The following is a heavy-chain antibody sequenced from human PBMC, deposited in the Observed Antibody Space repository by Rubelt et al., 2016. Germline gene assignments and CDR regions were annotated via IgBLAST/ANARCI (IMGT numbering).Heavy chain of an antibody. J-gene: IGHJ4*02. CDR3: SRGLETINGY. CDR1: GYAFTSFG. CDR2: VNPNSGGT. V-gene: IGHV1-2*06. Sequence: QVQLVQSGAEVKKPGASVKVSCKASGYAFTSFGISWVRQAPGQGLEWMGRVNPNSGGTSYAQKFQDRVTMTRDTSITTAYMELSRLRSDETAVYYCSRGLETINGYWGQGTLVTVSS. D-gene: IGHD5-24*01.